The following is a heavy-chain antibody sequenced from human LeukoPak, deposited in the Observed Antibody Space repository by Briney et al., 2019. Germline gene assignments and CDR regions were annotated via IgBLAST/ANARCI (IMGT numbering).Heavy chain of an antibody. V-gene: IGHV3-23*01. CDR3: AKAPTSYYNYMDV. Sequence: GGSLRLSCAASGFPFSSYAMSWVRQAPGKGLEWVSGISGSGGNTYYADSVKGRFTVSRDNSKNTLYLQMNSLRAEDTAVYYCAKAPTSYYNYMDVWGKGTTVTVSS. CDR2: ISGSGGNT. J-gene: IGHJ6*03. CDR1: GFPFSSYA.